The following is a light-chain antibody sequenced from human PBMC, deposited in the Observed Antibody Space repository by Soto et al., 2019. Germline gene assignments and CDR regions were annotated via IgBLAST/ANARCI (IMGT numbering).Light chain of an antibody. CDR2: DVS. V-gene: IGLV2-14*03. CDR1: SSDVGGYNF. Sequence: QSALTQPASVSGSPGQSITISCTGTSSDVGGYNFVSWYQQHPGKAPKLMIYDVSNRPSGVSNRFSGSKSGNTASLTISGLQAADEADYYCSSFTSGSTSVFGTGTKLTVL. J-gene: IGLJ1*01. CDR3: SSFTSGSTSV.